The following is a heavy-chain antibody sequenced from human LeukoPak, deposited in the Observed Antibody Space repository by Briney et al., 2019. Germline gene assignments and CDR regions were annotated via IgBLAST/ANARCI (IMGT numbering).Heavy chain of an antibody. CDR3: ARPGYTYGLGENDYFDY. J-gene: IGHJ4*02. CDR1: GFTFSTYS. V-gene: IGHV3-30-3*01. D-gene: IGHD5-18*01. Sequence: PGGSLRLSCAASGFTFSTYSMHWVRQAPGKGLEWVAVISYDGSDKYNADSVKGRFTISRDNSKNTLYLQMNSLRAEDTAVYYCARPGYTYGLGENDYFDYWGQGTLVTVSS. CDR2: ISYDGSDK.